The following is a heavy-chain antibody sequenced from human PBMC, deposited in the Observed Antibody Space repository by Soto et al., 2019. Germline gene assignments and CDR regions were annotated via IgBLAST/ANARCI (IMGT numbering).Heavy chain of an antibody. D-gene: IGHD3-9*01. V-gene: IGHV3-7*01. CDR3: ARVPRDWLLGDYYYYMDV. Sequence: GGSLRLSCAASGFTFSSYWMSWVRQAPGKGLEWVANIKQDGSEKYYVDSVKGRFTISRDNAKNSLYLQMNSLRAEDTAVYYCARVPRDWLLGDYYYYMDVWGKGTTVTVSS. CDR1: GFTFSSYW. CDR2: IKQDGSEK. J-gene: IGHJ6*03.